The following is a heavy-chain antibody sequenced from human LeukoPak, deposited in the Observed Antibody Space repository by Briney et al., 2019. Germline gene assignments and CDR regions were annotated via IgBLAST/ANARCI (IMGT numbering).Heavy chain of an antibody. CDR1: GYTFTSYY. V-gene: IGHV1-46*01. CDR2: INPSGGST. J-gene: IGHJ4*02. Sequence: WASVTVSCTASGYTFTSYYMHWVRQAPGQGLEWMGIINPSGGSTSYAQKFQGRVTMTRDTSTSTVYMELSSLRSEDTAVYYCASETAGTHSGTLDYWGQGTLVTVSS. D-gene: IGHD1-7*01. CDR3: ASETAGTHSGTLDY.